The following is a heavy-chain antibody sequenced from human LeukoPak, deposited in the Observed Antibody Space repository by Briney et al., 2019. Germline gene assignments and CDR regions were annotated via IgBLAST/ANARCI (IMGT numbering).Heavy chain of an antibody. CDR2: INPNSGGT. J-gene: IGHJ3*02. Sequence: GASVKVSCKASGYTFTGYYMHWVRQAPGQGLEWMGWINPNSGGTNYAQKFQGRVTMTRDTSISTAYMELSRLRSDDTAVYYCARVQGGPYCTNGVCYSFDAFDIWGQGTMVTVSS. CDR1: GYTFTGYY. D-gene: IGHD2-8*01. V-gene: IGHV1-2*02. CDR3: ARVQGGPYCTNGVCYSFDAFDI.